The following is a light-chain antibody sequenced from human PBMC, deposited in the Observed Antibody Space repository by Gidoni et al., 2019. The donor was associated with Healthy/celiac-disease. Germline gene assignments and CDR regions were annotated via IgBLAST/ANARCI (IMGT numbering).Light chain of an antibody. CDR3: QSYDSSLRGFPYV. V-gene: IGLV1-40*01. CDR1: SSNIGAGYD. J-gene: IGLJ1*01. CDR2: GNS. Sequence: QSVLTQPPSVSGAPGQRVTIPCTGSSSNIGAGYDVHWYQQLPGTAPKLLIHGNSNRPSGVPDRFSGSKSGTSASLAITGLQAEDEADYYCQSYDSSLRGFPYVFGTGTKVTVL.